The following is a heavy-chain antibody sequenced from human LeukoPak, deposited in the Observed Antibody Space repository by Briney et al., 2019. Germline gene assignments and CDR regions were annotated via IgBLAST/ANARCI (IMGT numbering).Heavy chain of an antibody. D-gene: IGHD3-22*01. V-gene: IGHV3-23*01. J-gene: IGHJ1*01. CDR2: ISGSGGST. CDR3: ARARFDSSGYYPDWDFQH. Sequence: GGSLRLSCAASGFTFSSYAMSWVRQAPGKGLEWVSAISGSGGSTYYADSVKGRFTISRDNAKNTLYLQMNSLRAEDTAVYYCARARFDSSGYYPDWDFQHWGQGTLVTVSS. CDR1: GFTFSSYA.